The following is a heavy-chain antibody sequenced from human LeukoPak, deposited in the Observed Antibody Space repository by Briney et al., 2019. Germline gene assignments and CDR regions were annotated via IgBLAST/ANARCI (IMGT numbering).Heavy chain of an antibody. CDR3: ATGWFGELIGY. Sequence: SETLSLTCAVYGGSFSGYYWSWIRQPPGKGLEWIGEINHSGSTNYNPSLKSRVTISVDTSKNQFSLKLSSVTAADTAVYYCATGWFGELIGYWGQGTLVTVSS. J-gene: IGHJ4*02. CDR1: GGSFSGYY. CDR2: INHSGST. V-gene: IGHV4-34*01. D-gene: IGHD3-10*01.